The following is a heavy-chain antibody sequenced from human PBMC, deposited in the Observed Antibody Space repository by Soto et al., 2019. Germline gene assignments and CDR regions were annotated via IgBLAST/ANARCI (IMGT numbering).Heavy chain of an antibody. Sequence: QVQLVQSGAEVKKPGASVKVSCKASGYTFTSYGISWVRQAPGQGLEWMGWISANNGNTNYAQKLQGKATLTTAQSTSTAYMELRTLKPDDTAGYSGARDFGHGGGDCPHDSGGQGTRVTVS. CDR2: ISANNGNT. CDR1: GYTFTSYG. J-gene: IGHJ4*02. CDR3: ARDFGHGGGDCPHDS. D-gene: IGHD2-21*02. V-gene: IGHV1-18*01.